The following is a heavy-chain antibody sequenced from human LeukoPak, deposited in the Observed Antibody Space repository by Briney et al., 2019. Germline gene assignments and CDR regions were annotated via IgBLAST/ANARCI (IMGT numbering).Heavy chain of an antibody. CDR2: ISSSSSTI. D-gene: IGHD2-21*02. CDR1: GFTFSSYS. Sequence: PGGSLRLSCAASGFTFSSYSMNWVRQAPGKGLEWVSYISSSSSTIYYADSVKGRFTISRDNSKNTLYLQMNSLRAEDTAVYYCAKERMTSIGYFDYWGQGTLVTVSS. CDR3: AKERMTSIGYFDY. V-gene: IGHV3-48*01. J-gene: IGHJ4*02.